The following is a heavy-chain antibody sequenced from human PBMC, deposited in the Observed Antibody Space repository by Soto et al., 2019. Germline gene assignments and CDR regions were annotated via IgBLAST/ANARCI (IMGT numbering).Heavy chain of an antibody. CDR2: IWYDGSNK. J-gene: IGHJ3*02. D-gene: IGHD3-22*01. V-gene: IGHV3-33*01. Sequence: PGGSLRLSCAASGFTFSSYFMHWVRQAPGKGLEWVAVIWYDGSNKYYADSVKGRFTISRDNSKNTLYLQMNSLRAEDTAVYYCARDDYYYSSGYYESAASDIWGQGTMVTVSS. CDR1: GFTFSSYF. CDR3: ARDDYYYSSGYYESAASDI.